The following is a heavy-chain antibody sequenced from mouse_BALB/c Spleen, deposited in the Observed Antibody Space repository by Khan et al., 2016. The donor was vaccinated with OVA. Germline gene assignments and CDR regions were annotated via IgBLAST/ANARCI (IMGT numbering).Heavy chain of an antibody. D-gene: IGHD1-1*01. CDR1: GYTFTSYV. V-gene: IGHV1S136*01. CDR3: AIIHDGSSLDY. J-gene: IGHJ2*01. Sequence: EVQLQQSGPELVKPGASVKMSCKASGYTFTSYVMHWVKQKPGQGLEWIGYINFYNDGTKYNEKFKGKATLTSDKASNTAYMELSSLTSEGSAVYDCAIIHDGSSLDYWCQGTTLTVSS. CDR2: INFYNDGT.